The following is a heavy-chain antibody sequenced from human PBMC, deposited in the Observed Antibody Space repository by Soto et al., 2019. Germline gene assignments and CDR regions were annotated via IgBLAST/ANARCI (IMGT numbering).Heavy chain of an antibody. CDR2: VDGSGGDT. Sequence: GGSLRLSCAASGFTFSSHAMGWLRQAPGTGPEWVAFVDGSGGDTSYADSVKGRFTISRDNSDNSLYLHMNSLRAEDAGRYFCARLEGLATISYYFDFWGPGALVTSPQ. J-gene: IGHJ4*02. D-gene: IGHD1-1*01. V-gene: IGHV3-23*01. CDR3: ARLEGLATISYYFDF. CDR1: GFTFSSHA.